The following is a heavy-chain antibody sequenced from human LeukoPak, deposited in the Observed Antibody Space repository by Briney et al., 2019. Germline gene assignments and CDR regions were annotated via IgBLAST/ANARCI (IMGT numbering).Heavy chain of an antibody. D-gene: IGHD6-13*01. CDR3: ARGSSSWQITLRFDY. V-gene: IGHV3-7*03. Sequence: GGSLRLSCAASGFTFSSYWMSWVRQAPGKGLEWVANIKQDGSEKYYADSVKGRFTISRDNAKNSLYLQMNSLRAEDTAVYYCARGSSSWQITLRFDYWGQGTLVTVSS. CDR2: IKQDGSEK. CDR1: GFTFSSYW. J-gene: IGHJ4*02.